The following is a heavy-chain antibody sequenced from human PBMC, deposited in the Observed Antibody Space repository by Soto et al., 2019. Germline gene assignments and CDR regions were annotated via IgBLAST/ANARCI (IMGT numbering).Heavy chain of an antibody. D-gene: IGHD6-13*01. V-gene: IGHV1-69*08. CDR3: ARDGKIAAAGTHNWFDP. Sequence: QVQLVQSGAEVKKPGSSVKVSCKASGGTFSSYTISWVRQAPGKGLEWMGRIIPILGIANYAQKFQGRVTITADKSTSTAYMELSSLRSEDTAVYYCARDGKIAAAGTHNWFDPWGQGTLVTVSS. CDR1: GGTFSSYT. CDR2: IIPILGIA. J-gene: IGHJ5*02.